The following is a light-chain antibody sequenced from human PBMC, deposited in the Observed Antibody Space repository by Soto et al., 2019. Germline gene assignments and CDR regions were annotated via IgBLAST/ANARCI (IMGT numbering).Light chain of an antibody. CDR3: SSYTSGSPHYV. CDR1: SSDVGAYYS. J-gene: IGLJ1*01. CDR2: GVT. Sequence: SALTQPASVSGSPGQSITISCTGTSSDVGAYYSVSWYQHHPGKAPKLIIYGVTNRPSGVSNRFSGSKSGNTASLTISGLQAEDEAEYHCSSYTSGSPHYVCGTGTKLTVL. V-gene: IGLV2-14*01.